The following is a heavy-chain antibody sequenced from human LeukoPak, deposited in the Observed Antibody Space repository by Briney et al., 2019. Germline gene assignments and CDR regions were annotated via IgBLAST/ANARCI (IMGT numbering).Heavy chain of an antibody. V-gene: IGHV4-4*07. CDR2: ISSSGST. CDR3: AKVMVGHIVVVTSAFDI. J-gene: IGHJ3*02. Sequence: SETLSLTCTVSGASISSYYRSWIRQPAGKGLEWIGRISSSGSTNYNPSLKSRVTMSVDTSKNQFSLKLSSVTAADTAVYYCAKVMVGHIVVVTSAFDIWGQGTMVTVSS. CDR1: GASISSYY. D-gene: IGHD2-21*02.